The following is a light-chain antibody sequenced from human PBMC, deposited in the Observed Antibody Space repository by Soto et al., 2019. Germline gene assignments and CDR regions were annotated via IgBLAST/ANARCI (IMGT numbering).Light chain of an antibody. J-gene: IGKJ1*01. Sequence: IVMTQSPDSLAVSLGERATINCKSSQSVLYSSNNNNYLAWYQQKPGQPPKLLIYWASTRESGVPDRFSGSGSGTDFTLTISSLQAEDVAVYYCQQYYSLPWTFGQGTKVEIK. CDR2: WAS. CDR3: QQYYSLPWT. V-gene: IGKV4-1*01. CDR1: QSVLYSSNNNNY.